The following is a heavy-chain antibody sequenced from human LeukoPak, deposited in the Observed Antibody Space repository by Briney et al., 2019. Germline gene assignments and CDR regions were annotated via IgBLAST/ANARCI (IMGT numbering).Heavy chain of an antibody. D-gene: IGHD3-22*01. Sequence: SETLSLTCTVSGGSISSYYWGWIRQPPGKGLEWIGSIYHSGRTYYNPSLKSRVTISLDTSKNQFSLKLSSVTAADTAVYYCARDRGYYDSSGFKGDLDYWGQGTLVTVSS. CDR3: ARDRGYYDSSGFKGDLDY. CDR1: GGSISSYY. J-gene: IGHJ4*02. CDR2: IYHSGRT. V-gene: IGHV4-39*07.